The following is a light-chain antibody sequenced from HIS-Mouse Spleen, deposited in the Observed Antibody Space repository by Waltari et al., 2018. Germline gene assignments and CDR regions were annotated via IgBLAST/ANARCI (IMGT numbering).Light chain of an antibody. V-gene: IGKV3-20*01. CDR3: QQYGRSPFT. Sequence: EIVLTQSPGTLSLSPGQRATLSCRDSQSVSSSYLAWYQQQPGQAPRLLIYGASSRATGIPDRFSGSGSGTGFTLTISRLEPEDLAVYYCQQYGRSPFTFGPGPRVDI. CDR2: GAS. CDR1: QSVSSSY. J-gene: IGKJ3*01.